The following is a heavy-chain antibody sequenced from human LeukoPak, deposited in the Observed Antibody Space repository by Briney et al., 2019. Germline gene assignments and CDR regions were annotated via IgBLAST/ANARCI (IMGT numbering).Heavy chain of an antibody. CDR2: ISYDGSNK. V-gene: IGHV3-30*18. J-gene: IGHJ4*02. CDR3: AKDPHFDRIAAAGAFDY. CDR1: GFTFSSYG. Sequence: GGSLRLSCAASGFTFSSYGMHWVRQAPGKGLEWVAVISYDGSNKYYADSVKGRFTISRDNSKNTLYLQMSSLRAEDTAVYYCAKDPHFDRIAAAGAFDYWGQGTLVTVSS. D-gene: IGHD6-13*01.